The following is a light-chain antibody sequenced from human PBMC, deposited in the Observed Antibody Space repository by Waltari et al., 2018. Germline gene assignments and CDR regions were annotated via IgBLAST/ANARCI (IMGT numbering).Light chain of an antibody. Sequence: QSALTQPASVFGSPGQSITISCTGTSSYVGRYNVVSWYQQHPGKAPKLLIYEGSTRPSGVSNRFSGSKSGNTASLTIAGLQAEDEADYYCCSYAGSTLFGGGTKLTVL. CDR2: EGS. CDR1: SSYVGRYNV. J-gene: IGLJ2*01. CDR3: CSYAGSTL. V-gene: IGLV2-23*01.